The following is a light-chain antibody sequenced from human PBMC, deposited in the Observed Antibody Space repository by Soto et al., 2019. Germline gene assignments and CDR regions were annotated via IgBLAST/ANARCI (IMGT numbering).Light chain of an antibody. CDR1: QSVSSES. J-gene: IGKJ4*01. CDR3: QQYGSSPLT. CDR2: RAS. V-gene: IGKV3-20*01. Sequence: ENLLTQSPGTLSLSPGERASLSCRASQSVSSESLAWYQQKPGQAPKVLIYRASIRATGIPDRFTGSGSGTDFTLTISILEPEDLAVYYCQQYGSSPLTFGGGTKVDIK.